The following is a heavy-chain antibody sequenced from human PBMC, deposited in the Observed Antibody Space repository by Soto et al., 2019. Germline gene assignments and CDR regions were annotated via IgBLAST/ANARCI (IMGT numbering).Heavy chain of an antibody. CDR1: GYSISSANY. Sequence: SETLSLTCAVSGYSISSANYWGWIRQPPGKGLEWIGSIHHGGTRYSNPSLKNRVTILADTSKNQFSLKLSSVTAADTAVYYCARGSGGYLFDYWGQGTLVTVSS. D-gene: IGHD1-26*01. CDR3: ARGSGGYLFDY. J-gene: IGHJ4*02. V-gene: IGHV4-38-2*01. CDR2: IHHGGTR.